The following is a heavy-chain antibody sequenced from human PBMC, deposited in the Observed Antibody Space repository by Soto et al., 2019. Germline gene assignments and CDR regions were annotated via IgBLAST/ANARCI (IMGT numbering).Heavy chain of an antibody. CDR2: ISYDGSNK. J-gene: IGHJ6*02. D-gene: IGHD6-13*01. Sequence: QVQLVESGGGVVQPGRSLRLSCAASGFTFSSYGMHWVRQAPGKGLEWVAVISYDGSNKYYADSVKGRFTISRDNSKNTLYLQMTSLRAEDTAVYYCAKEFITGIAAAGTAGYYYYYGMDVWGQGTTVTVSS. CDR3: AKEFITGIAAAGTAGYYYYYGMDV. V-gene: IGHV3-30*18. CDR1: GFTFSSYG.